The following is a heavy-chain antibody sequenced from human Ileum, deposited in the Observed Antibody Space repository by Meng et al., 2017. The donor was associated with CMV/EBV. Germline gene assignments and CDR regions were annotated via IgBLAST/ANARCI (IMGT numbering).Heavy chain of an antibody. V-gene: IGHV3-23*03. CDR2: IHNGGEAT. Sequence: ASGFISGNDAMNWGRQARGQRTEWVSGIHNGGEATYYAESLKGRFTISRENSKSTVYLQMDILRVEDTALYYCARGLHGSISTFLDRWGQGTLVTVSS. CDR3: ARGLHGSISTFLDR. CDR1: GFISGNDA. D-gene: IGHD3-3*02. J-gene: IGHJ5*02.